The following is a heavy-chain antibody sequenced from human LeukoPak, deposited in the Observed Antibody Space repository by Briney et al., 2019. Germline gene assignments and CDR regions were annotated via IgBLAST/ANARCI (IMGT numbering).Heavy chain of an antibody. CDR3: ARESLTTVTPEGAFDV. CDR2: INPNSGGP. J-gene: IGHJ3*01. Sequence: ASVKVSCNASGYTFTGYYLHWVREAPGQGLEWMGRINPNSGGPNYAQNFQGRVTMTRDTSISTAYMELSRLRSDDTAVYYCARESLTTVTPEGAFDVWGQGTLVTVSS. D-gene: IGHD4-17*01. V-gene: IGHV1-2*06. CDR1: GYTFTGYY.